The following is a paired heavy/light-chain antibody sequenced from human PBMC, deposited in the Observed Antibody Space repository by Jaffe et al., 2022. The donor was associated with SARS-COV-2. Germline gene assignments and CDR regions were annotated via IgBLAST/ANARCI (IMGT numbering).Heavy chain of an antibody. Sequence: EVQLVESGGGLAQPGGSLRLSCAASGFTVRSNYMSWVRQAPGKGLEWVSVIYSGGNTYYADSMKGRFTISRDNYKNTLYLQMNSLRTEDTAVYYCARWGSGLSGGVPFYYYGMDVWGQGTTVTVSS. CDR2: IYSGGNT. CDR1: GFTVRSNY. CDR3: ARWGSGLSGGVPFYYYGMDV. V-gene: IGHV3-66*02. D-gene: IGHD3-16*01. J-gene: IGHJ6*02.
Light chain of an antibody. J-gene: IGLJ2*01. CDR2: SNN. V-gene: IGLV1-44*01. CDR3: AAWDDSLNAYVV. CDR1: SSNIGSNT. Sequence: QSVLTQPPSASGTPGQRVTISCSGSSSNIGSNTVNWYQQLPGTAPKLLIYSNNQRPSGVPDRFSGSKSGTSASLAISGLQSEDEADYYCAAWDDSLNAYVVFGGGTKLTVL.